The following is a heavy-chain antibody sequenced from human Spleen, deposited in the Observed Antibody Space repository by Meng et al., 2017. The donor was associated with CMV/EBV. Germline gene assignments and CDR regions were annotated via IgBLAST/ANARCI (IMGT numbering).Heavy chain of an antibody. CDR3: ARGAASGSSPFGRDY. Sequence: QVQLVQSGAEVKKPGASVKVSCKASGYTFSSYGITWVRQAPGQGLEWMGWIRVYNGNTKYAQNLQGRVTMTTDTSTSTAYMELRSLRFDDTAVYYCARGAASGSSPFGRDYWGQGTLVTVSS. J-gene: IGHJ4*02. D-gene: IGHD1-26*01. V-gene: IGHV1-18*01. CDR1: GYTFSSYG. CDR2: IRVYNGNT.